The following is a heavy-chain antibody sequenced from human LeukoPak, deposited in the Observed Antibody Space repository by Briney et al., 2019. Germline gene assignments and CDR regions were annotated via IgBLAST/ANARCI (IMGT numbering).Heavy chain of an antibody. CDR3: ARDGVVGYSSSWYLAH. Sequence: SETLSLTCTVSGGSISSSSYYWSWIRQPPGKGLEWIGSIYHSGGTDYNPSLKNRVTMSVDTSKNQFSLKLTSVSAADTAMYYCARDGVVGYSSSWYLAHWGQGALVTVSS. D-gene: IGHD6-13*01. CDR1: GGSISSSSYY. CDR2: IYHSGGT. J-gene: IGHJ4*02. V-gene: IGHV4-39*07.